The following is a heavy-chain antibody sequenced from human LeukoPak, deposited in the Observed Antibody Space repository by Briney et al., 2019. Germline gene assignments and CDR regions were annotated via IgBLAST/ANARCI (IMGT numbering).Heavy chain of an antibody. V-gene: IGHV1-2*02. CDR2: SNPNSGGT. D-gene: IGHD3-22*01. J-gene: IGHJ1*01. CDR3: ARGYYDSSDYEYFQH. Sequence: ASVTVSCMASGYTFTGYYMHWVRQAPGHGLEGLGWSNPNSGGTNSAQKFQGRVTMTRDTSIITAYMELSRLRSDDTAVYFCARGYYDSSDYEYFQHWGQGTLVTVSS. CDR1: GYTFTGYY.